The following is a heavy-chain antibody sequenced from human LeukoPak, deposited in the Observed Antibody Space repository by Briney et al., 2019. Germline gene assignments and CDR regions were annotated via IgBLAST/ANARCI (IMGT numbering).Heavy chain of an antibody. CDR3: AKVLAESGFSSGWSRGFDY. J-gene: IGHJ4*02. CDR2: VSVVGGST. Sequence: GGSLRLSCAASGFTFSSYAMSWVGQAPGRGLGWVSAVSVVGGSTYYADSVKGRFTISRDNSKNTLYLQMNSLRAEDTAVYYCAKVLAESGFSSGWSRGFDYWGQGTLVTVSS. V-gene: IGHV3-23*01. CDR1: GFTFSSYA. D-gene: IGHD6-19*01.